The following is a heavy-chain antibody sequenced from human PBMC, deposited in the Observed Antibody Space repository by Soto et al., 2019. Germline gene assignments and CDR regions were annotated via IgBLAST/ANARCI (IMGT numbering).Heavy chain of an antibody. V-gene: IGHV1-69*01. CDR1: GGTFSSYA. CDR2: IIPLLNTP. J-gene: IGHJ6*02. D-gene: IGHD6-6*01. Sequence: QVQLVQSGAEVKKPGYSVKVSCRASGGTFSSYAVSWVRQAPGQGLEWVGVIIPLLNTPKYVQKFQGRVTITADASATTVYMELSSLRSEDTAVYYCARESSSPNYSYYGMDVWGQGTTVTVSS. CDR3: ARESSSPNYSYYGMDV.